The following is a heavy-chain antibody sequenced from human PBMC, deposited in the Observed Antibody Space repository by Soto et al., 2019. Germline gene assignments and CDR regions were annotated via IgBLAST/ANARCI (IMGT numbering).Heavy chain of an antibody. V-gene: IGHV1-58*02. CDR2: IVVGSGNT. CDR3: AADLLGYCSSTSCYAGGAFDI. D-gene: IGHD2-2*01. Sequence: GASVKVSCKASGFTFTSSAMQWVRQARGQRLEWIGWIVVGSGNTNYAQKFQERVTITRDMSTSTAYMELSSLRSEDTAVYYCAADLLGYCSSTSCYAGGAFDIWGQGTMVTVSS. J-gene: IGHJ3*02. CDR1: GFTFTSSA.